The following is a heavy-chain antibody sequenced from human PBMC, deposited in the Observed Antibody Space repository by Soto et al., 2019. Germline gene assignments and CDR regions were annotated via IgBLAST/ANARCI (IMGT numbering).Heavy chain of an antibody. CDR1: GYTFTSYD. V-gene: IGHV1-8*01. J-gene: IGHJ6*02. Sequence: ASVKVSCKASGYTFTSYDINWVRQAPGQGLEWMGWMNPNSGRTAYAQKFQGRVTMTRSTSISTAYMELSSLRSEDTAVYYCARPHDYIWGSRRTSESYAMDVWGQGTSVTVSS. CDR3: ARPHDYIWGSRRTSESYAMDV. CDR2: MNPNSGRT. D-gene: IGHD3-16*01.